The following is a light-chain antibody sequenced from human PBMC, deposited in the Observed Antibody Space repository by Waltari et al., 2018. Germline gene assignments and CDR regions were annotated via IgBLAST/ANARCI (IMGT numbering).Light chain of an antibody. Sequence: QSALTPTRPVSGSPGQSVTISCTGTSSDVGGYNYVSWYQQHPGKAPKLMIYDVSKRPSGVPDRFAGSKSGNTASLTISGLQAEDEADYYCCSYAGSYTFVVFGGGTKLTVL. V-gene: IGLV2-11*01. CDR2: DVS. J-gene: IGLJ2*01. CDR1: SSDVGGYNY. CDR3: CSYAGSYTFVV.